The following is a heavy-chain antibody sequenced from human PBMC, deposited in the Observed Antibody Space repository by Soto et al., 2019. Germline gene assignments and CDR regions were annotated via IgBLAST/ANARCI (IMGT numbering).Heavy chain of an antibody. Sequence: GSLRLSCTASGFTFSSYWMHWVRQAPGKGLVWVSRINSDGSSTSYADSVKGRFTISRDNAKNTLYLQMNSLRAEDTAVYYCQSSVTHRYFDYWGQGTMVTVSS. CDR2: INSDGSST. J-gene: IGHJ4*03. CDR1: GFTFSSYW. D-gene: IGHD6-19*01. V-gene: IGHV3-74*01. CDR3: QSSVTHRYFDY.